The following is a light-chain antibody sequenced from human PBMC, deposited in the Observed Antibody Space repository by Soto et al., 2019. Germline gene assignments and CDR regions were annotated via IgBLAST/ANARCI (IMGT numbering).Light chain of an antibody. Sequence: EIVLTQSPGTLSLSPGERATLSCRTSQSVSSSYFAWYQQKPGQAPRLLIYGASSRATGIPDRFSGSGSGTEFTLTISRLEPEDLAVYYCQQFGSSPWTFGQGTKVEIK. CDR3: QQFGSSPWT. CDR1: QSVSSSY. J-gene: IGKJ1*01. V-gene: IGKV3-20*01. CDR2: GAS.